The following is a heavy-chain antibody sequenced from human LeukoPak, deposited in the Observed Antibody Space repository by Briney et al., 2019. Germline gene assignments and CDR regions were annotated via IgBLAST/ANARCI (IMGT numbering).Heavy chain of an antibody. J-gene: IGHJ4*02. CDR1: GFTFSSYA. D-gene: IGHD2-2*01. V-gene: IGHV3-23*01. Sequence: PGGSLRLSCAASGFTFSSYAMSWVRQAPGKGLEWVSAISGSGGSTYYADSVKGRFTISRDNSKNTLYLQMNSLRAEDTAVYYCAKGYCSSTSCFVGYYFDYWGQGTLVTVSS. CDR3: AKGYCSSTSCFVGYYFDY. CDR2: ISGSGGST.